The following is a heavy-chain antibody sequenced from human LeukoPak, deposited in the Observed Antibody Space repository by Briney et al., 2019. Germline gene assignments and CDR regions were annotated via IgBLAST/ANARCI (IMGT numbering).Heavy chain of an antibody. J-gene: IGHJ4*02. CDR2: IYHSGST. Sequence: SETLSLTCAVYGGSFSGYYWSWIRQPPGKGLEWIGSIYHSGSTYYNPSLKSRVTISVDTSKNQFSLKLSSVTAADTAVYYCATYTYYYGSGSVMDSDYWGQGTLVTVSS. V-gene: IGHV4-34*01. D-gene: IGHD3-10*01. CDR1: GGSFSGYY. CDR3: ATYTYYYGSGSVMDSDY.